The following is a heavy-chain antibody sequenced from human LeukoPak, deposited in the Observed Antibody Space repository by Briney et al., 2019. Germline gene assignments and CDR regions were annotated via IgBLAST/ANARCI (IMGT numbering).Heavy chain of an antibody. Sequence: ASVKVSCKVSGYTLTELSMHWVRQAPGQGLEWMGWISAYNGNTNYAQKLQGRVTMTTDTPTSTAYMELRSLRSDDTAVYYCARGVAVAGTRPSDYWGQGTLVTVSS. CDR1: GYTLTELS. J-gene: IGHJ4*02. V-gene: IGHV1-18*01. CDR2: ISAYNGNT. CDR3: ARGVAVAGTRPSDY. D-gene: IGHD6-19*01.